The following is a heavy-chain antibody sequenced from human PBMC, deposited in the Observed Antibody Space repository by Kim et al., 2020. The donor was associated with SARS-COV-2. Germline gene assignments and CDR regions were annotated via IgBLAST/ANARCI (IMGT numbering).Heavy chain of an antibody. J-gene: IGHJ4*02. CDR2: IYYSGST. CDR1: GGSISSSSYY. Sequence: SETLSLTCTVSGGSISSSSYYWGWIRQPPGKGLEWIGSIYYSGSTYYNPSLKSRVTISVDTSKNQFSLKLSSVTAADTAVYYCARSSQRGSGSYVDFDYWGQGTLVTVSS. D-gene: IGHD3-10*01. CDR3: ARSSQRGSGSYVDFDY. V-gene: IGHV4-39*01.